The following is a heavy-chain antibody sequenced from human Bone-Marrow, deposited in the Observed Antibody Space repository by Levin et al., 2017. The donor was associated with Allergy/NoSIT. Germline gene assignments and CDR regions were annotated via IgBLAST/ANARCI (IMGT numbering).Heavy chain of an antibody. Sequence: ASVKVSCKASGYTFTDFYVHWLRQAPGQGLEWMGWINPNTGVTNYAQKFQGRVTMTRDTSISTAFMDLFNLRSGDTAVYYCAKVDSTAAVIETRPERWFDPWGQGTLVTVSS. CDR2: INPNTGVT. CDR1: GYTFTDFY. D-gene: IGHD6-6*01. CDR3: AKVDSTAAVIETRPERWFDP. V-gene: IGHV1-2*02. J-gene: IGHJ5*02.